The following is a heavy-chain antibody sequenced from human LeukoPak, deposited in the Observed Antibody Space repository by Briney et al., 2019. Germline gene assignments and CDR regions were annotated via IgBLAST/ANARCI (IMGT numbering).Heavy chain of an antibody. Sequence: SETLSLTCSVSGDSIRGYYWNWIRQPAGKGLEWIGRIYTSGSTDYKPSLKSRVTMSVDASKKWFSLKMTSVTAADTAVYYCARGVTSVQSFWYFDLWGRGTLVTVSS. J-gene: IGHJ2*01. CDR1: GDSIRGYY. CDR2: IYTSGST. D-gene: IGHD4-11*01. CDR3: ARGVTSVQSFWYFDL. V-gene: IGHV4-4*07.